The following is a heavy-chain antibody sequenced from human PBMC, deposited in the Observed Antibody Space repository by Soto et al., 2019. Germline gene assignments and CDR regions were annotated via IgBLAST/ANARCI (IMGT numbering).Heavy chain of an antibody. V-gene: IGHV3-7*01. CDR1: GFTFSRYW. CDR3: AREGDFVWGSYRDY. Sequence: EVQLVESGGGLVQPGGSLRLSCAASGFTFSRYWMSWVRQAPGKGLEWVANIKPEGSEKYYVESVKGRFTISRDNAEKSVDLQMRSLTADDTAVYYCAREGDFVWGSYRDYWGQGTLVTVSS. J-gene: IGHJ4*02. D-gene: IGHD3-16*02. CDR2: IKPEGSEK.